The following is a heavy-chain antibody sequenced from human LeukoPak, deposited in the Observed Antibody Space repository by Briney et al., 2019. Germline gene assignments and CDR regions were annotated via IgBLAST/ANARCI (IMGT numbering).Heavy chain of an antibody. D-gene: IGHD3-16*01. J-gene: IGHJ4*02. Sequence: GGSLRLSCAASGFTFDSYGMSWVRQVPGKGLEWVSCISWSSSYIYYADSVKGRFTISRDNAKNSLYLQMNSLRAEDTALYYCARASFGDYWGQGTLVTVSS. CDR1: GFTFDSYG. V-gene: IGHV3-21*04. CDR2: ISWSSSYI. CDR3: ARASFGDY.